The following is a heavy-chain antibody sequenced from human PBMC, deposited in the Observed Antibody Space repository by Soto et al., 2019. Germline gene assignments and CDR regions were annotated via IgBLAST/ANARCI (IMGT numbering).Heavy chain of an antibody. D-gene: IGHD3-10*01. CDR3: ARASMVRGIIGWFDP. V-gene: IGHV3-30-3*01. Sequence: QVQLVESGGGVVQPGRFLRLSCAASGFNFSSSAMYWVRQAPGKGLEWMAVLSDDGSNRYYADSVRGRFTISRDNSKNTLYLQMNSLRADDTAVYYCARASMVRGIIGWFDPWGQGTLVTVSS. J-gene: IGHJ5*02. CDR1: GFNFSSSA. CDR2: LSDDGSNR.